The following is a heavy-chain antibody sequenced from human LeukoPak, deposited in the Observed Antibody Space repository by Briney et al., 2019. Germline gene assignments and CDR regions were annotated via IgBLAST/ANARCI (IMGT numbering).Heavy chain of an antibody. J-gene: IGHJ4*02. CDR2: IWYDGSQR. D-gene: IGHD3-9*01. CDR3: ASDELRYPLD. CDR1: GFTFSSYG. V-gene: IGHV3-33*01. Sequence: PGRSLRLSCAASGFTFSSYGMHWVRQAPGKGLEWVAVIWYDGSQRHYADSVKGRFTISRDNSKKTVYLRMNSLRAEDTAVYYCASDELRYPLDWGQGTLVTVSS.